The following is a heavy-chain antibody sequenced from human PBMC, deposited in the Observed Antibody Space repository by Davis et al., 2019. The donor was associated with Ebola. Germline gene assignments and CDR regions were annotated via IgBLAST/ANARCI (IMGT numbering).Heavy chain of an antibody. J-gene: IGHJ2*01. D-gene: IGHD2-21*02. Sequence: PGGSLRLSCAASGFTVSNTYMTWVRQAPGKELEWVSLIHSGGSPYHADSVKGRFTISRDNAKNSVYLQMNSLRAEDTAVYYCVRDPALVVTGGGWFFGLWGRGTLVTVSS. CDR3: VRDPALVVTGGGWFFGL. V-gene: IGHV3-53*01. CDR2: IHSGGSP. CDR1: GFTVSNTY.